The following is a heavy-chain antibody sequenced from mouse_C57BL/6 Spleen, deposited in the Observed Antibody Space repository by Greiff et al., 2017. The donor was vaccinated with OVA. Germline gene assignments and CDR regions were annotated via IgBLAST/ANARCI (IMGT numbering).Heavy chain of an antibody. CDR2: INPSSGYT. D-gene: IGHD3-3*01. V-gene: IGHV1-4*01. J-gene: IGHJ2*01. CDR1: GYTFTSYT. CDR3: AFLGQGDY. Sequence: QVQLKESGAELARPGASVKMSCKASGYTFTSYTMHWVKQRPGQGLEWIGYINPSSGYTKYNQKFKDKATLTADKSSSTAYMQLSSLTSEDSAVYYCAFLGQGDYWGQGTTLTVSS.